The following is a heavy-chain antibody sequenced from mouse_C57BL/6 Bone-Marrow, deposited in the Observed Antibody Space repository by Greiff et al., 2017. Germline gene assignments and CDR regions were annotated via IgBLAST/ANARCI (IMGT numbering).Heavy chain of an antibody. CDR2: ISGGGGNT. CDR1: GFTFSSYT. D-gene: IGHD1-1*01. CDR3: SRQVTTVLATKYFDV. J-gene: IGHJ1*03. Sequence: EVKLVESGGGLVKPGGSLKLSCAASGFTFSSYTMSWVRQTPEKRLQWVAAISGGGGNTYYPDSVKGRFPISGDNDKNILYLQMSSLRSEDTALYYCSRQVTTVLATKYFDVWGTGTTVTVSS. V-gene: IGHV5-9*01.